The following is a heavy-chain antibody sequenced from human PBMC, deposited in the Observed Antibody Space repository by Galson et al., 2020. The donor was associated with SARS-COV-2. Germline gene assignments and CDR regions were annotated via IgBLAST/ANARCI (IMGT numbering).Heavy chain of an antibody. D-gene: IGHD2-2*01. CDR1: GDSISSNYW. CDR2: IYYGGST. CDR3: ARIPGGCSSTSCYLVS. J-gene: IGHJ5*02. Sequence: SETLSLTCAVSGDSISSNYWWTWVRKPPGEGLEWIGEIYYGGSTNYNPSLKSRVTISVDKSNNQFSLKLNSVTAADTAVYYCARIPGGCSSTSCYLVSWGQGSLVTVSS. V-gene: IGHV4-4*02.